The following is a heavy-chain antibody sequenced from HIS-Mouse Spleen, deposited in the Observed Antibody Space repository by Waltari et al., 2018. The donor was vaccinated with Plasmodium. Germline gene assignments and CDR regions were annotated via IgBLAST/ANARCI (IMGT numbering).Heavy chain of an antibody. CDR3: ARTTYSSSSAKYYYYGMDV. J-gene: IGHJ6*02. CDR2: IDWDDDK. V-gene: IGHV2-70*15. D-gene: IGHD6-6*01. CDR1: GFSLSTSGMC. Sequence: QVTLRESGPALVKPTQTLTLTCTFSGFSLSTSGMCVSWIRQPPGKTLEWLARIDWDDDKDYSTSLKTRLNISKDTSKNQVVLTMTNMDPVDTATYYCARTTYSSSSAKYYYYGMDVWGQGTTVTVSS.